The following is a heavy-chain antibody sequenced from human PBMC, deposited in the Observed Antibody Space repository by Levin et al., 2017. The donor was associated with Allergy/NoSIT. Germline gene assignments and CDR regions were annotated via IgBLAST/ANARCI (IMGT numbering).Heavy chain of an antibody. CDR2: ISYDGSNK. CDR3: ARDTVGYYYGLDV. Sequence: LSLTCAASGFPFSSSGIHWVRQAPGKGLEWVSIISYDGSNKYYGDSVKGRFTISRDNSKDTVYLQINNVRREDTAVYYCARDTVGYYYGLDVWGQGTAVIVSS. J-gene: IGHJ6*02. V-gene: IGHV3-33*01. CDR1: GFPFSSSG. D-gene: IGHD2-15*01.